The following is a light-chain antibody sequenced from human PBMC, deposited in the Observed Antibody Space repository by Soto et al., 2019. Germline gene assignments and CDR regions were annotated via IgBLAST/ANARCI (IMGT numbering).Light chain of an antibody. CDR3: QQRYSIVWT. Sequence: DIQLTQSPSSLSASIGERATITCPASQRITDRLNWYQHRPGKAPRLLIYAASSRASGVPYRFSGSASGTDFSLPISSRQPEDCATYYCQQRYSIVWTFGQGTKVDI. J-gene: IGKJ1*01. CDR2: AAS. V-gene: IGKV1-39*01. CDR1: QRITDR.